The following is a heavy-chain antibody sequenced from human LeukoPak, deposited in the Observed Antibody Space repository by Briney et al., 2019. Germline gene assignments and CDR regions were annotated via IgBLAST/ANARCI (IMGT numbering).Heavy chain of an antibody. D-gene: IGHD3-16*02. Sequence: XVRQAPGKXXEXXSAXSGSVGSTYYADSVKGRFTISRDNSKNTLYLQMNSLRAEDTAVYYCAKDSAPRLGELSLYSDYWGQGTLVTVSS. J-gene: IGHJ4*02. CDR2: XSGSVGST. V-gene: IGHV3-23*01. CDR3: AKDSAPRLGELSLYSDY.